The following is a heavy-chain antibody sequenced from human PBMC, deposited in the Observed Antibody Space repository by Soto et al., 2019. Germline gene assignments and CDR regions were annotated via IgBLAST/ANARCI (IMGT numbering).Heavy chain of an antibody. J-gene: IGHJ4*02. D-gene: IGHD5-12*01. Sequence: SETLSLTYTVSGGSISSYYWSWIRQPPGKGLEWIGYIYYSGSTNYNPSLKSRVTISVDTSKNQFSLKLSSVTAADTAVYYCARLRYSGYVPHNFDYWGQGTLVTVSS. CDR1: GGSISSYY. CDR3: ARLRYSGYVPHNFDY. V-gene: IGHV4-59*08. CDR2: IYYSGST.